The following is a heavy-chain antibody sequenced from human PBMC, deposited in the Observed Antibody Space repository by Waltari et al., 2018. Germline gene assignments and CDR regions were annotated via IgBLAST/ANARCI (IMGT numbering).Heavy chain of an antibody. D-gene: IGHD3-16*01. CDR1: GFTFSSDW. J-gene: IGHJ4*02. CDR2: IKTDASEK. Sequence: EEQLVESGGGLVQPGGSLRLSCAASGFTFSSDWMCWVRQAPGKGLEWVANIKTDASEKHYVDSLKGRITVSRDNAKNSLYLDMDSLRADDTAVYYCARGRLWGFDLWGQGTLVTVSS. CDR3: ARGRLWGFDL. V-gene: IGHV3-7*04.